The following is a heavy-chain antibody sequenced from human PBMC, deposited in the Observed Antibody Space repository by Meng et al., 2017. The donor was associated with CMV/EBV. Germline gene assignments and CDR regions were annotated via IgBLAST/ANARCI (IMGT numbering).Heavy chain of an antibody. CDR2: IYYSGST. CDR3: ARAGGAFDI. J-gene: IGHJ3*02. D-gene: IGHD1-26*01. V-gene: IGHV4-59*01. Sequence: SEILSLTCTVSGGSISSYYWSWIRQPPGKGLEWIGYIYYSGSTNYNPSLKSRVTISVDTSKNQFSLKLSSVTAADTAVYYCARAGGAFDIWGQGTMVTVSS. CDR1: GGSISSYY.